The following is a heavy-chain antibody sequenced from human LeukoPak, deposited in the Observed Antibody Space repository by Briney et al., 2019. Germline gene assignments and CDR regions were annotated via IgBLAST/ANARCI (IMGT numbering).Heavy chain of an antibody. D-gene: IGHD6-13*01. J-gene: IGHJ4*02. V-gene: IGHV3-74*01. CDR2: INGDGSNT. CDR1: GFILSDYW. Sequence: GGSLRLSCAASGFILSDYWMHWVRQAPGKGLVWISHINGDGSNTGYADSVKGRFTISRDNAKNTLYLQMNSLRVEDTAVYYCGRGGQPAAEDYWGQGTLVTVSS. CDR3: GRGGQPAAEDY.